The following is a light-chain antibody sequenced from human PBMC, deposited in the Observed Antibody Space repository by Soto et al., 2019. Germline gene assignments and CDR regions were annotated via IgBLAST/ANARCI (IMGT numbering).Light chain of an antibody. V-gene: IGKV3-20*01. Sequence: VLTQSPGTLSLSPGEGGTLSCRASESVSNMYLAWYQQKPGQAPTLLIYGASSRATGVPDRFSGSGSGTHFTLTISRLEPEDFAVYYCQQYSSSPRTFGQRTKV. CDR1: ESVSNMY. CDR3: QQYSSSPRT. J-gene: IGKJ1*01. CDR2: GAS.